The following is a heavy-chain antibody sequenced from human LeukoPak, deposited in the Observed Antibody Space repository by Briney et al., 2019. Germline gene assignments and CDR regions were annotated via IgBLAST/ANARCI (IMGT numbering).Heavy chain of an antibody. Sequence: SETLSLTCAVYGGSFQPPGKGLEWIGEINHSGSTNYNPSLKSRVTISVDTSKNQFSLKLSSVTAADTAVYYCARVGRDGYNLIGVIWYFDLWGRGTLVTVSS. CDR3: ARVGRDGYNLIGVIWYFDL. V-gene: IGHV4-34*01. J-gene: IGHJ2*01. CDR1: GGSF. CDR2: INHSGST. D-gene: IGHD5-24*01.